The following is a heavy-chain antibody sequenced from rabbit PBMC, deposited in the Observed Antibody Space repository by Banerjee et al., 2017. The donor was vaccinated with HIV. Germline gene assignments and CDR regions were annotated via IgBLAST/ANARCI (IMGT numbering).Heavy chain of an antibody. CDR1: GFSFNSSYY. J-gene: IGHJ4*01. V-gene: IGHV1S40*01. CDR2: IYADSSGKT. Sequence: QSLEESGGDLVKPGASLTLTCTASGFSFNSSYYMYWVRQAPGKGLEWIGFIYADSSGKTRYASWAKGRFTISKTSSTTVTLQMTSLTAADTATYFCGGYYAGSTYYIYFTLWGPGTLVTVS. D-gene: IGHD8-1*01. CDR3: GGYYAGSTYYIYFTL.